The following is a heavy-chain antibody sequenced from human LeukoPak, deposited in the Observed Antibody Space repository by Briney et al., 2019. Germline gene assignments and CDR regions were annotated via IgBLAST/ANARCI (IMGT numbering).Heavy chain of an antibody. CDR2: IGPSGAST. D-gene: IGHD6-19*01. J-gene: IGHJ4*02. CDR1: AFTFSSYA. CDR3: ARDGKSSGWYY. Sequence: PGGSLRLSCAAYAFTFSSYAMSWVRQAPGKGLEWVSAIGPSGASTYYTGPVKGRFTISRDNSKNTLYLQKNRLRADDTAVYYCARDGKSSGWYYWGQGTLVTVSS. V-gene: IGHV3-23*01.